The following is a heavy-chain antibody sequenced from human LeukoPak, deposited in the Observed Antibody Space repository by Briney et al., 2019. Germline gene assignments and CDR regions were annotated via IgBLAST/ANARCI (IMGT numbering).Heavy chain of an antibody. CDR1: GFTFSSYE. CDR3: TRDQGIPGAIPREYFDY. CDR2: IKQDGSEK. V-gene: IGHV3-7*03. Sequence: GGSLRLSCAASGFTFSSYEMNWVRQAPGKGLEWVANIKQDGSEKYYVDSVKGRFTISRDNAKNSLYLQMNSLKTEDSAVYYCTRDQGIPGAIPREYFDYWGQGTLVTVSS. D-gene: IGHD2-2*01. J-gene: IGHJ4*02.